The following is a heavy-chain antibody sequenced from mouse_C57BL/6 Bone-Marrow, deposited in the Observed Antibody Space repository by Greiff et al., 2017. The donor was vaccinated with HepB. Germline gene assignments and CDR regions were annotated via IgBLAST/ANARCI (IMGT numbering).Heavy chain of an antibody. CDR3: TRWEWLRRTPHYYAMDY. Sequence: QVHVKQSGAELVRPGASVTLSCKASGYTFTDYEMHWVKQTPVHGLEWIGAIDPETGGTAYNQKFKGKAILTADKSSSTAYMELRSLTSEDSAVYYCTRWEWLRRTPHYYAMDYWGQGTSVTVSS. CDR2: IDPETGGT. D-gene: IGHD2-2*01. V-gene: IGHV1-15*01. CDR1: GYTFTDYE. J-gene: IGHJ4*01.